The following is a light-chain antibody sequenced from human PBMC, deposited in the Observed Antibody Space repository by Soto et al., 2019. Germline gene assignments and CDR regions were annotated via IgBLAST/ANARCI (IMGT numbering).Light chain of an antibody. CDR2: EVS. J-gene: IGLJ1*01. V-gene: IGLV2-14*01. Sequence: QSALTQPASVPGSPGQSITISCTGTSSDVGGYNYVSWYQQHPGKAPKLMIYEVSNRPSGVSNRFSGSKSGNTASLTISGLQAEDEADYYCSSYTSSSTYVFGTGTMVTVL. CDR1: SSDVGGYNY. CDR3: SSYTSSSTYV.